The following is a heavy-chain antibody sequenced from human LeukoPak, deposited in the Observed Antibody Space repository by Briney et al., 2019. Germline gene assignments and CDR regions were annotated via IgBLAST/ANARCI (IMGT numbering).Heavy chain of an antibody. Sequence: ASVKVSCKASGYTFTSYGISWVRQAPGQGLEWMGWISAYNGNTNYAQKLQGRLTMTRDTSISTAYMELSRLRSDDTAVYYCARVKTMIIVVSLFDYWGQGTLVTVSS. CDR2: ISAYNGNT. D-gene: IGHD3-22*01. V-gene: IGHV1-18*01. CDR3: ARVKTMIIVVSLFDY. CDR1: GYTFTSYG. J-gene: IGHJ4*02.